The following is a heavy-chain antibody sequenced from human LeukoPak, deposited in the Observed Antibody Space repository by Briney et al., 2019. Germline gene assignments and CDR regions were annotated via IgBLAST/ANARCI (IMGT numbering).Heavy chain of an antibody. CDR3: ARSSGSYDGYYGVEV. V-gene: IGHV3-9*01. Sequence: GGSLRLSCGVSGFTFDDYVIHWVRHGPGKGLEWVAAMRWTSGSIAYADSVKGRFNIFRDNAQSSLYLQMNSLRAEDTAFYYCARSSGSYDGYYGVEVWGQGTTVIVSS. CDR2: MRWTSGSI. J-gene: IGHJ6*02. D-gene: IGHD6-19*01. CDR1: GFTFDDYV.